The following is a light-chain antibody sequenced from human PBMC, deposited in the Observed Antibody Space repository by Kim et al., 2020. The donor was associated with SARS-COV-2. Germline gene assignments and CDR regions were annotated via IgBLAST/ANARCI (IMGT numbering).Light chain of an antibody. CDR2: GNS. Sequence: QLVLTQPPSVSGAPGQRVTISCTGSSSNIAAGYDVHWYQQLPGTAPKLLIYGNSNRPSGVPDRFSGSKSGTSASLAITGLQAEDEADYYCQSYDSSLSGVVFGGGTQLTVL. CDR3: QSYDSSLSGVV. CDR1: SSNIAAGYD. J-gene: IGLJ2*01. V-gene: IGLV1-40*01.